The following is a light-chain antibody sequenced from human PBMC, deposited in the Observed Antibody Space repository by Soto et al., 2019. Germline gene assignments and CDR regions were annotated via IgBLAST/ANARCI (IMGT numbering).Light chain of an antibody. CDR1: SSDVGSYNR. CDR3: SSFTTTNTYV. V-gene: IGLV2-18*02. J-gene: IGLJ1*01. CDR2: DVT. Sequence: QSALTQPPSVSGSPGHSVAISCTGTSSDVGSYNRVSWYQQPPDSAPKLIIYDVTNRPSGVPDRFSGSKSGNAASLTISGLQAEDEADYYCSSFTTTNTYVVGSGTKLAVL.